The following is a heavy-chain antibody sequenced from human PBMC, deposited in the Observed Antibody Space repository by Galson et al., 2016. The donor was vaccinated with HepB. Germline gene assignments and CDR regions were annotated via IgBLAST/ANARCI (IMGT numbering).Heavy chain of an antibody. D-gene: IGHD6-13*01. Sequence: SLRLSCAASGFTFSTYRMNWVRQAPGKGLEWVSSISSSSAYIYYAESVKGRFTISRDNAKNSLYLQMPSLKPEDTAVYYCAREGGGYTSFWPEYYYGMDVWGQGTPVTVSS. V-gene: IGHV3-21*01. CDR1: GFTFSTYR. J-gene: IGHJ6*02. CDR2: ISSSSAYI. CDR3: AREGGGYTSFWPEYYYGMDV.